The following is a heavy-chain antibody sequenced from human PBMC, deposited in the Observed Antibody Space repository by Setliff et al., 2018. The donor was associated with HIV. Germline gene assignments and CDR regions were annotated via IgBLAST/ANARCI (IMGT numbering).Heavy chain of an antibody. CDR2: ITSSSSAI. V-gene: IGHV3-48*01. J-gene: IGHJ3*01. CDR3: ARDWYGSTYYFDDAFDV. D-gene: IGHD6-13*01. CDR1: GFTFSRYT. Sequence: LSLSCAASGFTFSRYTMNWVRQAPGKGLEWISYITSSSSAISYADSVKGRFTVSRDNAKNSLYLQMDSLRVEDTAVYYCARDWYGSTYYFDDAFDVWGRGTMVTVXS.